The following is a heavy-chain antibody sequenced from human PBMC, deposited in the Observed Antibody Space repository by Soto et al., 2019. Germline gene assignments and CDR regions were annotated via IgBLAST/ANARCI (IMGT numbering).Heavy chain of an antibody. CDR3: ARFGAEAYGMDV. V-gene: IGHV1-8*01. Sequence: ASVKVSCKASGYTFTSYDINWVRQATGQGLEWMGWMNPNSGNTGYAQKFQGRVTMTRNTSISTAYMELSSLRSEDTAVYYCARFGAEAYGMDVWGQGTTVTVSS. D-gene: IGHD3-16*01. CDR1: GYTFTSYD. CDR2: MNPNSGNT. J-gene: IGHJ6*01.